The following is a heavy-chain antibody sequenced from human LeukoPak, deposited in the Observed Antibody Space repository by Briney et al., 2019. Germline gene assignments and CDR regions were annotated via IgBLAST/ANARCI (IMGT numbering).Heavy chain of an antibody. CDR3: ATDDFWSGYYSF. V-gene: IGHV1-24*01. CDR2: FDPEDGET. Sequence: ASVKVSCKVSGYTLTELSMHWVRQAPGKGLEWMGGFDPEDGETIYAQKFQGRVTMTEDTSTDTAYMELSSLRSEDTAVYYCATDDFWSGYYSFWGQGTLVTASS. J-gene: IGHJ4*02. D-gene: IGHD3-3*01. CDR1: GYTLTELS.